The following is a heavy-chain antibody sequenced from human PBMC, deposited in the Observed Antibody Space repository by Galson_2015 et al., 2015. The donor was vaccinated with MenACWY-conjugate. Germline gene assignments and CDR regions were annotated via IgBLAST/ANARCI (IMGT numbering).Heavy chain of an antibody. CDR1: GYTFTTYW. Sequence: QSGAEVKKPGESLKISCKGSGYTFTTYWIGWVRQMPGKGLEWMGFISPGDSYTRYNPAFQGQVTISADKSISTAYLQWNSLQASHTAMYYCTRHPPGGRGMDVWGQGTAVTVSS. CDR2: ISPGDSYT. J-gene: IGHJ6*02. CDR3: TRHPPGGRGMDV. V-gene: IGHV5-51*01. D-gene: IGHD1-26*01.